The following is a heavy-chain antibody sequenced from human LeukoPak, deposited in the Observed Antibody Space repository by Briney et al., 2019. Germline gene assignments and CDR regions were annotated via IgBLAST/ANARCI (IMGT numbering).Heavy chain of an antibody. D-gene: IGHD3-22*01. CDR2: ISGTSRST. V-gene: IGHV3-23*01. CDR3: AKGFYDSSGYYYVYAFDI. J-gene: IGHJ3*02. Sequence: GGSLRLSCAAPGFTFSSYAMSWVRQAPGKGLEWVSAISGTSRSTYYADSVKGRFTLSRDNSKNTLYLQMNSLRAEDTAVYYCAKGFYDSSGYYYVYAFDIWGQGTMVTVSS. CDR1: GFTFSSYA.